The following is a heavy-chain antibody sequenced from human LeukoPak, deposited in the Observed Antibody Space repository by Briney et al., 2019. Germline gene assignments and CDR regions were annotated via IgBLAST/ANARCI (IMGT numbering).Heavy chain of an antibody. D-gene: IGHD6-13*01. Sequence: PGGSLRHSCAASGFTFSSYVMHWVRQAPGKGLEWMACISYEGSYKYYADSVKGRVTISRDNSRDTLYLQMNSLRAEDTAVYYCAKDSQPGIAAAGTWDFQHWGQGTLVTVPS. CDR3: AKDSQPGIAAAGTWDFQH. V-gene: IGHV3-30*18. CDR2: ISYEGSYK. J-gene: IGHJ1*01. CDR1: GFTFSSYV.